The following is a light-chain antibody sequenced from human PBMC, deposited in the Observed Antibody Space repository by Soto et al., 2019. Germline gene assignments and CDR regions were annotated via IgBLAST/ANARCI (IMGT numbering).Light chain of an antibody. V-gene: IGKV1-39*01. CDR1: QSINIF. CDR3: QQSYSTPPT. J-gene: IGKJ1*01. CDR2: AAS. Sequence: DLQMTQSPSSLSASVGDRVTITCRASQSINIFLSWYQQKPGKAPKLLIYAASSLQGGVPSRFSGSGSGTDFTLTISSLQPEDFATYYCQQSYSTPPTFGQGTKVEIK.